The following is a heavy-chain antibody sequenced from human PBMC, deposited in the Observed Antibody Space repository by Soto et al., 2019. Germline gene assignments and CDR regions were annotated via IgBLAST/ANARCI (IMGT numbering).Heavy chain of an antibody. J-gene: IGHJ4*02. Sequence: ESLSLSCAGYGGSFSGYYWSWIRQPPGKGLEWIGEINHSGSTNYNPSLKSRVTISVDTSKNQFSLKLSSVTAADTAVYYCARGKVGATPFDYWGQGTLVTVYS. CDR1: GGSFSGYY. CDR3: ARGKVGATPFDY. D-gene: IGHD1-26*01. CDR2: INHSGST. V-gene: IGHV4-34*01.